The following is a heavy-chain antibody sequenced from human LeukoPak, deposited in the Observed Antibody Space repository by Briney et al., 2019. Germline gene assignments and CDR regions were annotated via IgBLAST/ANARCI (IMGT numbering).Heavy chain of an antibody. J-gene: IGHJ4*02. Sequence: GESLKISCKVSGYSFTSYWIGWVRQMPGKGLEWMGIIYPGDSDTRYSPSFQGQVTISADKSISTAYPQWSSLKASDTAMYYCARVVCGGSCYSGTHYVDYWGQGTLVTVSS. V-gene: IGHV5-51*01. D-gene: IGHD2-15*01. CDR2: IYPGDSDT. CDR3: ARVVCGGSCYSGTHYVDY. CDR1: GYSFTSYW.